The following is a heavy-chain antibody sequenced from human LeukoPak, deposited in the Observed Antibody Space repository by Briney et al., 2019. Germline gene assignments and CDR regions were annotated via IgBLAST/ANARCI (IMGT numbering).Heavy chain of an antibody. V-gene: IGHV3-21*04. CDR2: ISSSSSYI. CDR3: AKDPGNYYDSSGYYFPTPAHFDY. D-gene: IGHD3-22*01. Sequence: GGSLRLSCAASGFTFNSYNMNWVRQAPGKGLEWVSSISSSSSYIYYADSVKGRFTISRDNSKNTLYLQMNNLRAEDTAVYYCAKDPGNYYDSSGYYFPTPAHFDYWGQGTLVTVSS. J-gene: IGHJ4*02. CDR1: GFTFNSYN.